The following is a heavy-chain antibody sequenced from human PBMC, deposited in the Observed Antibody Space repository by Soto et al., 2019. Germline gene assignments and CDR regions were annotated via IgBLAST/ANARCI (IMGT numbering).Heavy chain of an antibody. J-gene: IGHJ3*02. CDR2: IWYDGSNK. CDR3: ARKNRIVVVPAAKNDAFDI. CDR1: GFTFSSYC. Sequence: GGSLRLSCAASGFTFSSYCMHWVRQAPGKGLEWVAVIWYDGSNKYYADSVKGRFTISRDNSKNTLYLQMNSLRAEDTAVYYCARKNRIVVVPAAKNDAFDIWGQGTMVTVSS. V-gene: IGHV3-33*01. D-gene: IGHD2-2*01.